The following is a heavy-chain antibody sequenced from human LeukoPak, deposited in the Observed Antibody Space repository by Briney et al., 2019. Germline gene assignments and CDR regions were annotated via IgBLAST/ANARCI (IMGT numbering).Heavy chain of an antibody. CDR1: GYSISSGYF. CDR2: IYSGTT. Sequence: SETLSLTCAVSGYSISSGYFWGWIRQPPGKGLEWIGSIYSGTTYHNPSLKSRVTISVDTSTNQFSLRLSSVTAADTAIYYCASRDCSSDSCTTYKWFDPWGQGTLVTVSS. D-gene: IGHD2-2*01. J-gene: IGHJ5*02. V-gene: IGHV4-38-2*01. CDR3: ASRDCSSDSCTTYKWFDP.